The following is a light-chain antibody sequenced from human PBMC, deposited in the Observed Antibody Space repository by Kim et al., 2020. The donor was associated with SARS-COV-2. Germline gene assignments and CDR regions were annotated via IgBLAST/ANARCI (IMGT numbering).Light chain of an antibody. J-gene: IGLJ3*02. CDR2: YDN. Sequence: SYELTQPPSVSVAPGQTATITCGEDNIGTKSVHWYQQKPGQAPLLVISYDNDRSSGIPERFSGSNSGDTATLAISRFEPGDERDYYCQVWDTTSDWVFGGGTQLTVL. V-gene: IGLV3-21*01. CDR3: QVWDTTSDWV. CDR1: NIGTKS.